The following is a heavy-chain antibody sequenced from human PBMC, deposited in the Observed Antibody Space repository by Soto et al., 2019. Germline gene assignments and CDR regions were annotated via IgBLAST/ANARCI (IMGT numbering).Heavy chain of an antibody. Sequence: EVQLVESGGGLVQPGGSLRLSCAASGFTVSSNYMSWVRQAPGKGLEWVSVIYSGGSTYYADSVKGRFTISRDNSKNTLYLQMNSLRAEDTAVYYCARGAGYCSGGSCYRGFVYWGQGTLVTVSS. J-gene: IGHJ4*02. D-gene: IGHD2-15*01. CDR1: GFTVSSNY. CDR2: IYSGGST. CDR3: ARGAGYCSGGSCYRGFVY. V-gene: IGHV3-66*01.